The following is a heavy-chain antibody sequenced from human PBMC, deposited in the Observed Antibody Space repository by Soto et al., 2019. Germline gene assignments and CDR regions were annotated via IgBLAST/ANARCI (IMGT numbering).Heavy chain of an antibody. CDR2: ISCDGSNK. J-gene: IGHJ4*02. Sequence: QVQLVESGGGVVQPGRSLRLSCAASGFTFSSYAMHWVRQAPGKGLEWVAVISCDGSNKYYADSVKGRFTISRDNSKNTLYLQMNSLRAEDTAVYYCARAPYYYGSGSYFGYWGQGTLVTVSS. CDR3: ARAPYYYGSGSYFGY. CDR1: GFTFSSYA. D-gene: IGHD3-10*01. V-gene: IGHV3-30-3*01.